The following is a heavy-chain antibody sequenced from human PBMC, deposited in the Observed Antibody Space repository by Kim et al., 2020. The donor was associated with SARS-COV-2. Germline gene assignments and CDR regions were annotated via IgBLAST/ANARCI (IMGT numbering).Heavy chain of an antibody. Sequence: GGSLRLSCAASGFDFSTYAMNWVRQVPGKGLESVSGIVGGGGGIYYAGSVKGRFTISRDNSKSTLYLQMNSLRTEDTAIYYCAKDRRPDGKWEVDYWGRGTPVTVSS. CDR3: AKDRRPDGKWEVDY. CDR2: IVGGGGGI. J-gene: IGHJ4*02. D-gene: IGHD1-26*01. V-gene: IGHV3-23*01. CDR1: GFDFSTYA.